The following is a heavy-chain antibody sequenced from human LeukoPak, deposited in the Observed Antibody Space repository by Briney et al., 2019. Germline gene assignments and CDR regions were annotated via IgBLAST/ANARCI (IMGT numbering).Heavy chain of an antibody. J-gene: IGHJ4*02. CDR1: GVSICSGGYY. D-gene: IGHD3-10*01. CDR3: ASRSMVRGGMDDY. V-gene: IGHV4-31*03. CDR2: IYNSGSN. Sequence: SETLSHTCTVSGVSICSGGYYWSWIRQHPGKGLEWIGYIYNSGSNYYNPSLKSRVTISVDTSKNQFSLKLSSVTAADTAVYYCASRSMVRGGMDDYWGQGTLVTVSS.